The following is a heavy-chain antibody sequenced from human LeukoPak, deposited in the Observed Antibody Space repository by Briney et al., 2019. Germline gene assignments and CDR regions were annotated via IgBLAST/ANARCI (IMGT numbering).Heavy chain of an antibody. CDR3: AKDEEATVISIFDY. D-gene: IGHD4-17*01. V-gene: IGHV3-23*01. CDR2: ISGSGGST. J-gene: IGHJ4*02. Sequence: PGGSLRLSCAASGFTFSGYAMSWVRQAPGKGLEWVSAISGSGGSTYYADSVKGRFTISRDNSKNTLYLQMNSLRAEDTAVYYCAKDEEATVISIFDYWGQGTLVTVSS. CDR1: GFTFSGYA.